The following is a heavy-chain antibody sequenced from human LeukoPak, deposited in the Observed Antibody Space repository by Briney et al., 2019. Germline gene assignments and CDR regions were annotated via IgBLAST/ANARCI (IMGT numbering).Heavy chain of an antibody. CDR1: GDSVSSNSAA. Sequence: SQTLSLACAISGDSVSSNSAAWNWIRQPPSRGLEWLGRTYYRSKWFSAYAVSVKSRIIINPDTSKNRFSLQLNSVPPEDTAVYYCARGPAVLDPWGQGTLVTVSS. J-gene: IGHJ5*02. CDR2: TYYRSKWFS. CDR3: ARGPAVLDP. D-gene: IGHD2-2*01. V-gene: IGHV6-1*01.